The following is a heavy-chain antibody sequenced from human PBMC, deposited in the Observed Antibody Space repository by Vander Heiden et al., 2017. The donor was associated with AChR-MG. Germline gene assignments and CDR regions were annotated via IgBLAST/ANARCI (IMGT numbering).Heavy chain of an antibody. D-gene: IGHD2-15*01. CDR2: ISAYNGNT. CDR3: ARGGPYCSGGSCYSPGYYYYGMDV. CDR1: GYTFTSYG. V-gene: IGHV1-18*01. J-gene: IGHJ6*02. Sequence: QVQLVQSGAEVQKPGASVKVSCKASGYTFTSYGSSWVRQAPGQGLEWMGWISAYNGNTNYEQKLQGRVTMTTDTSTSTAYMELRSLRSDDTAVYYWARGGPYCSGGSCYSPGYYYYGMDVWGQGTTVTVSS.